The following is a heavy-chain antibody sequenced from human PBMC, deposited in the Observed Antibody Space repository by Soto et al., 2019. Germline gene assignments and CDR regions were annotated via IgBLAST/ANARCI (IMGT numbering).Heavy chain of an antibody. J-gene: IGHJ3*02. CDR1: GFTFSRYS. V-gene: IGHV3-48*02. CDR3: ARDELTGDPREAFVI. D-gene: IGHD7-27*01. CDR2: IGPGSTSI. Sequence: GGSLRLSCAASGFTFSRYSMSWVRQAPGKGLEWVSCIGPGSTSIYYADSVTGRFTVSRDNAKNSLYLQMNSLRDEDTAVYYCARDELTGDPREAFVIWGQGTMVTVS.